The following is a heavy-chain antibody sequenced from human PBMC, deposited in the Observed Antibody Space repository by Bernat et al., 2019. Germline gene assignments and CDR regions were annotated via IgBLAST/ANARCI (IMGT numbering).Heavy chain of an antibody. CDR3: ASGTYYYDSSGYYRFDY. D-gene: IGHD3-22*01. CDR2: INSDGSST. V-gene: IGHV3-74*01. J-gene: IGHJ4*02. Sequence: EVQLVESGGGLVQPGGSLRLSCAASGFTFSSYWMHWVRQAPGKGLAWVSRINSDGSSTSYADPVKGRFTISRDNAKNTLYLQMNSLRAEDTAVYYCASGTYYYDSSGYYRFDYWGQGTLVTVSS. CDR1: GFTFSSYW.